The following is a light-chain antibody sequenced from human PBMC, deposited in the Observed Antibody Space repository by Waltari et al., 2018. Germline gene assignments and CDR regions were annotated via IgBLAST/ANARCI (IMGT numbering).Light chain of an antibody. CDR3: QQYYGSPLT. Sequence: DIVMTQSPDSLAVSLGERATIHCKSSQSIFYSSNNKDYLAWYQLKPGQPPKLLIYWASTRESGVPDRFSGSGTGTDFTLTISSLQAEDVAVYYCQQYYGSPLTFGGGTKVEIK. CDR1: QSIFYSSNNKDY. V-gene: IGKV4-1*01. CDR2: WAS. J-gene: IGKJ4*01.